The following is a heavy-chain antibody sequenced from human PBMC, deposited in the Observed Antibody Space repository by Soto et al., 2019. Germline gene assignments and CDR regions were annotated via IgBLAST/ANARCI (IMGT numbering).Heavy chain of an antibody. D-gene: IGHD3-10*01. CDR1: GGSISSYY. J-gene: IGHJ6*02. V-gene: IGHV4-59*01. CDR3: ARDSGVTEDYYYYAMDV. Sequence: SETLSLTCTVSGGSISSYYWSWIRQPPGKGLEWIGYIYYSGSTNYNPSLKSRVTISVDTSKNQFSLKLSSVTAADTAVYYCARDSGVTEDYYYYAMDVWGQGTTVTVSS. CDR2: IYYSGST.